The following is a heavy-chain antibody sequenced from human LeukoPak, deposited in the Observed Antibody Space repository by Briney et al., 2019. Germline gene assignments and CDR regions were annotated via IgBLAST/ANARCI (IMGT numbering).Heavy chain of an antibody. J-gene: IGHJ4*02. CDR3: ARGVVATDFDY. Sequence: SETLSLTCTVSGGSISDYYWSWIRQPPGKGLEWIGYIYYSGSTNYNPSLKSRVTISVDTSKNQFSLKLSSVTAADTAVYYCARGVVATDFDYWGQGTLVTVSS. CDR2: IYYSGST. V-gene: IGHV4-59*01. CDR1: GGSISDYY. D-gene: IGHD5-12*01.